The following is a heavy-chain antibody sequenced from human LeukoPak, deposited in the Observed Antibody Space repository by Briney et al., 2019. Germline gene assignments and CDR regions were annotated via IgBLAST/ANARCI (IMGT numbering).Heavy chain of an antibody. CDR1: GGSISSYY. J-gene: IGHJ4*02. V-gene: IGHV4-59*01. D-gene: IGHD6-19*01. CDR2: IYYSGST. Sequence: SETLSLTCTVSGGSISSYYWSWIRQPPGKGLEWIGYIYYSGSTNYNPSLKSRVTISVDTSKNQFSLKLSSVTAADTAVYYCARLPLAGLYFFDYWGQGTLATVSS. CDR3: ARLPLAGLYFFDY.